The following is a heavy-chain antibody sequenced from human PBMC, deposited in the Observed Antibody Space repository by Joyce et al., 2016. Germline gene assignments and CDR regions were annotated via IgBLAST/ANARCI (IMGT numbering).Heavy chain of an antibody. CDR1: GASVSSGAHY. D-gene: IGHD1-26*01. V-gene: IGHV4-61*03. J-gene: IGHJ4*03. Sequence: QAHLQESGPGLVRPSETLSLTCSVSGASVSSGAHYWTWIRQPPGKALEWIGYLYYGDKTNYNPSLRSRVTISVDMSQNHFSLNLSSVTPADTAVYYCARVTWDAHDLWSQGTMVTVSS. CDR3: ARVTWDAHDL. CDR2: LYYGDKT.